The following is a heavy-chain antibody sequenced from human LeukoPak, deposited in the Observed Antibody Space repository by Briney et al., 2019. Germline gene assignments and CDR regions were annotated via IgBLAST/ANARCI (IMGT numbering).Heavy chain of an antibody. Sequence: PSETLSLTCTVSGGSISNSSYYWGWIRQPPGKGLEWIGSIYYSGSTYYNPSLKSRVTISVGTSKNQFSLKLSSVTAADTAVYYCVSLRYFDWLSFFDYWGQGTLVTVSS. CDR3: VSLRYFDWLSFFDY. J-gene: IGHJ4*02. CDR1: GGSISNSSYY. V-gene: IGHV4-39*01. D-gene: IGHD3-9*01. CDR2: IYYSGST.